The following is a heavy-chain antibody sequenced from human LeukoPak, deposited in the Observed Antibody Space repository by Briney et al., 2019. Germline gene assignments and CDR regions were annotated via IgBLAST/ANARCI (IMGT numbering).Heavy chain of an antibody. CDR1: GFTFSSYG. D-gene: IGHD3-9*01. Sequence: GGSLRLSWAASGFTFSSYGMHWVRQAPRKWLEWVPFIRDVGSNKYYADSVKGRFTISRDNSKNTLYLQMNSLRAEDTAVYYCANGRSYYDILTGHTFDYYGMDVWGQGTTVTVSS. CDR3: ANGRSYYDILTGHTFDYYGMDV. CDR2: IRDVGSNK. V-gene: IGHV3-30*02. J-gene: IGHJ6*02.